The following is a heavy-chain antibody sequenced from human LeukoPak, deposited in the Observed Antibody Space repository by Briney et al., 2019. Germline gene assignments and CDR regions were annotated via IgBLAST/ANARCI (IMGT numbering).Heavy chain of an antibody. Sequence: PSETLSLTCTVSGYSISTNNYWGWIRQPPGKGLGWIGSLYHSGSTYYNPSLKSRVTISVDTSKNQFSLRMNSLTASDTAVYYCARDSSARYSSSWYVVGDFDYWGQGTPVTVSS. V-gene: IGHV4-38-2*02. CDR2: LYHSGST. D-gene: IGHD6-13*01. CDR3: ARDSSARYSSSWYVVGDFDY. J-gene: IGHJ4*02. CDR1: GYSISTNNY.